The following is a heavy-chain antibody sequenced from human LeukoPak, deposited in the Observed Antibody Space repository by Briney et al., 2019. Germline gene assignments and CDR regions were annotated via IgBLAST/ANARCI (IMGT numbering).Heavy chain of an antibody. J-gene: IGHJ4*02. Sequence: GGSLRLSCAASGFTFSSYEMNWVRQAPEKGLEWVSYISSSGSTIYYADSVKGRFTISRDNAKNSLYLQMNSLRAEDTAVYYCARTSGTFDYWGQGTLVTVSS. V-gene: IGHV3-48*03. CDR3: ARTSGTFDY. CDR2: ISSSGSTI. CDR1: GFTFSSYE. D-gene: IGHD1-26*01.